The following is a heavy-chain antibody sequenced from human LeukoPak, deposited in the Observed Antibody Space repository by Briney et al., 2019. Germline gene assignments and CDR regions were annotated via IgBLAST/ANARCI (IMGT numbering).Heavy chain of an antibody. V-gene: IGHV3-20*04. CDR1: GFDFENYG. CDR2: ISWDGATT. J-gene: IGHJ4*02. Sequence: PGGSLRLSCAASGFDFENYGMTWVRQVPEKGLEWVAGISWDGATTGYADSVRGRFTISRDNAKNSLYLQMTSLRGEDTALYFCARETLGDNDYWGQGTLVTVSS. D-gene: IGHD4-17*01. CDR3: ARETLGDNDY.